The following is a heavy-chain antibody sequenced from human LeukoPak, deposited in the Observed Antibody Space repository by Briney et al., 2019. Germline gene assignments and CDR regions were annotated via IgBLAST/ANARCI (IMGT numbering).Heavy chain of an antibody. V-gene: IGHV1-69*13. CDR3: ARVTDCSSTSCPGDDAFDI. CDR2: IIPIFGTA. J-gene: IGHJ3*02. CDR1: GGTFSSYA. D-gene: IGHD2-2*01. Sequence: GASVKVSCKASGGTFSSYAISWVRQAPGQGLEWMGGIIPIFGTANYAQKFQGRVTITADESTSTAYMELSSLRSEDTAVSYCARVTDCSSTSCPGDDAFDIWGQGTMVTVSS.